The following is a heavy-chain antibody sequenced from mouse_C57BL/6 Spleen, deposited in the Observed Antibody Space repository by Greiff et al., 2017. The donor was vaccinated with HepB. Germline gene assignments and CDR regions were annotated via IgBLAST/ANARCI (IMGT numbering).Heavy chain of an antibody. V-gene: IGHV1-4*01. CDR1: GYTFTSYT. CDR2: INPSSGYT. J-gene: IGHJ4*01. D-gene: IGHD2-4*01. Sequence: QVQLQQSGAELARPGASVKMSCKASGYTFTSYTMHWVKQRPGQGLEWIGYINPSSGYTKYNQNFKDKATLTADKSSSTAYMQLSSLTSEDSAVYYCAREDYDPYYYAMDYWGQGTSVTVSS. CDR3: AREDYDPYYYAMDY.